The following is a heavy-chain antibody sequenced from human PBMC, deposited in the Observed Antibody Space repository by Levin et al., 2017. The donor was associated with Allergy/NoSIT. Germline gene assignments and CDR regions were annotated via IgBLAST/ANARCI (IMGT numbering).Heavy chain of an antibody. D-gene: IGHD3-22*01. CDR1: GFTFSSYW. CDR3: AREDRPDRHLDDSSGNRYYYYAMDV. V-gene: IGHV3-7*01. J-gene: IGHJ6*02. Sequence: PGGSLRLSCAASGFTFSSYWMTWVRQAPGKGLEWVANIKEDGSQKYYVDSVKGRFTISRNNAKNSLYLQMTSLRPEDTAVYSCAREDRPDRHLDDSSGNRYYYYAMDVWGQGTTVSVSS. CDR2: IKEDGSQK.